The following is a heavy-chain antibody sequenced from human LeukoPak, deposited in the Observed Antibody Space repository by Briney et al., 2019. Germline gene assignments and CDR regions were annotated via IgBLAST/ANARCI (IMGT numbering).Heavy chain of an antibody. Sequence: GGSLRLSCAASGFTFSSYSMNWVRQAPGKGLECVSYISSSTSTIYYADSVKGRFTISRDNAKNSLYLQMNSLRAEDTAVYYCARESPSGYHDGGNSGTHAFDIWGQGTMVTVSS. V-gene: IGHV3-48*04. CDR3: ARESPSGYHDGGNSGTHAFDI. J-gene: IGHJ3*02. D-gene: IGHD4-23*01. CDR1: GFTFSSYS. CDR2: ISSSTSTI.